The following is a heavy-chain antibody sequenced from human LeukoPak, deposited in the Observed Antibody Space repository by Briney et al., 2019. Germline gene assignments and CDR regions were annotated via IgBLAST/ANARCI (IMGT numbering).Heavy chain of an antibody. CDR3: ARRAYDFWSGSQIYGMDV. D-gene: IGHD3-3*01. Sequence: ASVKVSCKASGYTFTSYDINWVRQATGQGLEWMGWMSPNSGNTGYAQKFQGRVTVTRNTSISTAYMELSSLRSEGTAVYYCARRAYDFWSGSQIYGMDVWGQGTTVTVSS. J-gene: IGHJ6*02. CDR1: GYTFTSYD. CDR2: MSPNSGNT. V-gene: IGHV1-8*01.